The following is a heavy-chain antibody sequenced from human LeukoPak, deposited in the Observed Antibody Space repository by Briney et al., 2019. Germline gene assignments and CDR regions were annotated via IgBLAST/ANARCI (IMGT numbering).Heavy chain of an antibody. CDR3: ATDFYDST. D-gene: IGHD3-22*01. J-gene: IGHJ5*02. CDR2: IRSNSDGGTI. V-gene: IGHV3-15*07. CDR1: GFSPINWW. Sequence: GGSLRLSCEVSGFSPINWWMDWVRQAPGKGLEWVGRIRSNSDGGTIDYAAPVKGRFTLSRDDSKTTLYLQMNSLQTEDTAVYYCATDFYDSTWGQGTLVTVSS.